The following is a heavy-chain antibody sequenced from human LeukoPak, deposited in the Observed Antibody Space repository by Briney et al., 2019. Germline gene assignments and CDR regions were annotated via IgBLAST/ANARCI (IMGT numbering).Heavy chain of an antibody. J-gene: IGHJ4*02. Sequence: GASVKVSCKASGYTFTSYYMHWVRQAPGQGLEWMGIINPSGGSTSYAQKFQGRVTMTRDTSTSTVYMELSSLRSEDTAVYYCARGMTTVTTGAALIFGYWGREPWSPSPQ. D-gene: IGHD4-17*01. CDR3: ARGMTTVTTGAALIFGY. V-gene: IGHV1-46*01. CDR1: GYTFTSYY. CDR2: INPSGGST.